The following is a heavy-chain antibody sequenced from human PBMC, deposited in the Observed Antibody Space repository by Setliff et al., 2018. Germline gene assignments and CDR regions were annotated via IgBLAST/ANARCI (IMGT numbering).Heavy chain of an antibody. CDR2: IIPIFGTA. D-gene: IGHD1-26*01. CDR1: GGTFSSYA. CDR3: ARVKVIVGATPRTYYMDV. Sequence: GASVKVSCKASGGTFSSYAISWVRQAPGQGLEWMGGIIPIFGTANNAQKFQGRVTITRNTSISTAYMELSSLRSEDTAVYYCARVKVIVGATPRTYYMDVWGKGTTVTVSS. V-gene: IGHV1-69*05. J-gene: IGHJ6*03.